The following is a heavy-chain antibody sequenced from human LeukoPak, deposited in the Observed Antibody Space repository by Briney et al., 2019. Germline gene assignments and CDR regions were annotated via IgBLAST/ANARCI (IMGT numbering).Heavy chain of an antibody. CDR2: TNHSGST. J-gene: IGHJ6*03. CDR3: ARVRCSSTSCYFNYYYYYMDV. CDR1: GGSFSGYY. V-gene: IGHV4-34*01. D-gene: IGHD2-2*01. Sequence: SETLSLTCAVYGGSFSGYYWSWIRQPPGKGLEWIGETNHSGSTNYNPSLKSRVTISVDTSKNQFSLKLSSVTAADTAVYYCARVRCSSTSCYFNYYYYYMDVWGKGTTVTVSS.